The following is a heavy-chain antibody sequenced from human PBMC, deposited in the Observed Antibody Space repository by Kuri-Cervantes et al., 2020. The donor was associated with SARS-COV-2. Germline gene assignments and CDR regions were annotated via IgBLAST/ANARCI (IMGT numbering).Heavy chain of an antibody. D-gene: IGHD3-22*01. Sequence: SVKVSCKASGYTFTSYAMHWVRQAPGQRLEWVGWINAGNGNTKYSQKFQGRVTITRDTSASTAYMELSSLRSEDTAVYYCAKGSYYDSSGSNYYYYGMDVWGQGTTVTVSS. V-gene: IGHV1-3*01. CDR3: AKGSYYDSSGSNYYYYGMDV. CDR1: GYTFTSYA. CDR2: INAGNGNT. J-gene: IGHJ6*02.